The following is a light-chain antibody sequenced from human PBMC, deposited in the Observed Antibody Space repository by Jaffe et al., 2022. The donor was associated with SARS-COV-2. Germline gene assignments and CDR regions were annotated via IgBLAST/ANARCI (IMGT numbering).Light chain of an antibody. J-gene: IGLJ2*01. V-gene: IGLV2-14*01. CDR3: SSYTTISTVI. CDR1: SSDVGAYNH. Sequence: QSALTQPASVSGSPGQSIAISCTGTSSDVGAYNHVSWYQQHPDKAPKLIIYEVSNRPSGVSNRFSASKSGNTASLSISGLQAEDEADYYCSSYTTISTVIFGGGTKLTVL. CDR2: EVS.